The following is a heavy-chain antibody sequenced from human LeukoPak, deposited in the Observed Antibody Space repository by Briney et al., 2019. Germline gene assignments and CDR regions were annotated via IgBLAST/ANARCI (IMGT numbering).Heavy chain of an antibody. CDR3: ARDFFTASYGSGSYYDPYYYGMDV. CDR1: GYTFTSYG. D-gene: IGHD3-10*01. V-gene: IGHV1-18*01. J-gene: IGHJ6*02. CDR2: ISAYNGNT. Sequence: ASVKVSCKASGYTFTSYGISWVRQAPGQGLEWMGWISAYNGNTNYAQRLQGRVTMTTDTSTSTAYMELRSLRSDDTAVYYCARDFFTASYGSGSYYDPYYYGMDVWGQGTTVTVSS.